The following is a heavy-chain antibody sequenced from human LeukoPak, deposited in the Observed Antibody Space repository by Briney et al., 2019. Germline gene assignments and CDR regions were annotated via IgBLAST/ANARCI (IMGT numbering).Heavy chain of an antibody. CDR1: GFTFSTYW. CDR2: IKQDGSER. CDR3: AKDLRGGSSSWYGSMDV. D-gene: IGHD6-13*01. Sequence: PGGSLRLSCAASGFTFSTYWMSWVRQVPGKGLEWVANIKQDGSERNYVDSVKGRFTISRDNAKNSLYLQMNSLRAEDTAVYYCAKDLRGGSSSWYGSMDVWGKGTTVTISS. V-gene: IGHV3-7*01. J-gene: IGHJ6*04.